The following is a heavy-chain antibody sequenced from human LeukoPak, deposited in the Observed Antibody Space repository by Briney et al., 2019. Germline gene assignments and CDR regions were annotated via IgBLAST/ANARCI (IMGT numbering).Heavy chain of an antibody. CDR2: IYWDDDK. V-gene: IGHV2-5*02. CDR1: GLSLNTAGVG. D-gene: IGHD3-10*01. Sequence: ASGPTLVKPTQTLTLTCTLSGLSLNTAGVGVGWIRQPPGKALEWLALIYWDDDKRYNPSLKTRLTITKDTSKNQVVLTVTNMDPVDTATYYCAKAGYGSGSYLRYYYYGMDVWGQGTKVTVSS. J-gene: IGHJ6*02. CDR3: AKAGYGSGSYLRYYYYGMDV.